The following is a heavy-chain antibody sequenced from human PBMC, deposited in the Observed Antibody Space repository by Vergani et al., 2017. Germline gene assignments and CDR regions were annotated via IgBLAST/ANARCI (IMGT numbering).Heavy chain of an antibody. CDR3: ARAVPDYYYGMDV. CDR1: GFTFSSYE. Sequence: EVQLVESGGGLVQPGGSLRLSCAASGFTFSSYEMNWVRQAPGKGLEWVSYISSSGSTIYYADSVKGRFTISRDNAKNTLYLQMNSLRAEDTAVYYCARAVPDYYYGMDVWGQGTTVTVSS. CDR2: ISSSGSTI. D-gene: IGHD4-17*01. J-gene: IGHJ6*02. V-gene: IGHV3-48*03.